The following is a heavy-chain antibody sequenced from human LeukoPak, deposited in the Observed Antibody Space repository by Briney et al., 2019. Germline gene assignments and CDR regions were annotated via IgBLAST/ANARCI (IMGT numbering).Heavy chain of an antibody. CDR2: INHSGST. CDR3: AITLSYYYYYMDV. Sequence: SETLSLTCAVYGGSFSGYYWSWIRQPPGKGLEWIGEINHSGSTNYNPSLKSRVTISVDTSKNQFSLKLSSVTAADTAVYYCAITLSYYYYYMDVWGQGTLVTVPS. J-gene: IGHJ6*03. V-gene: IGHV4-34*01. CDR1: GGSFSGYY.